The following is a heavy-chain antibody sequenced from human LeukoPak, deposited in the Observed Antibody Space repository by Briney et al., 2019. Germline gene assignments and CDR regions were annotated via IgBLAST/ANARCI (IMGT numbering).Heavy chain of an antibody. V-gene: IGHV3-21*01. J-gene: IGHJ5*02. D-gene: IGHD5-24*01. CDR3: ARVFKRWLHSRWFDP. CDR1: GFTFSSYS. CDR2: ISSSSSYI. Sequence: KTGGSLRLSCAASGFTFSSYSMNWVRQAPGKGLEWVSSISSSSSYIYYADSVKGRFTISRDNAKNSLYLQMNSLRAEDTAVYYCARVFKRWLHSRWFDPWGQGTLVTVSS.